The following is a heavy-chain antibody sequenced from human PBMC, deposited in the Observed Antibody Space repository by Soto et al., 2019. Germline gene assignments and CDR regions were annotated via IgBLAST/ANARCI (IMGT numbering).Heavy chain of an antibody. CDR3: ARRNYYYDSSGYYESPNYFDY. V-gene: IGHV5-51*01. CDR2: IYPGDSDT. J-gene: IGHJ4*02. D-gene: IGHD3-22*01. Sequence: PGESLKISCKGSGYSFTSYWIGWVRQMPGKGLEWMGIIYPGDSDTRYSPSFQGQVTISADKSISTAYLQWSSLKASDTAMYYCARRNYYYDSSGYYESPNYFDYWGQGTLVTVSS. CDR1: GYSFTSYW.